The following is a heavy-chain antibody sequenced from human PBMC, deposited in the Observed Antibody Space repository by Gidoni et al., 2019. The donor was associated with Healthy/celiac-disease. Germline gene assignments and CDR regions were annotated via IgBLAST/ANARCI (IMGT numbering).Heavy chain of an antibody. CDR3: AVNGASIAAAGTPGFDY. Sequence: QVQLVQSAAAVKKPGSSVKVSCKASGGTFSSYAISWVRQAPGQGLEWRGRIIPILGIANYAQKFQGRVTITADKSTSTAYMELSSLRSEDTAVYYCAVNGASIAAAGTPGFDYWGQGTLVTVSS. CDR1: GGTFSSYA. V-gene: IGHV1-69*09. J-gene: IGHJ4*02. D-gene: IGHD6-13*01. CDR2: IIPILGIA.